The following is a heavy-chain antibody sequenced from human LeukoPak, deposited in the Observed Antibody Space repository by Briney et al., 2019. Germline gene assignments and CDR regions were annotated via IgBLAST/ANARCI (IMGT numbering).Heavy chain of an antibody. CDR2: INHSGST. Sequence: SETLSLTCAVYGGSFSGYYWSWIRQPPGKGLEWIGEINHSGSTNYNPSLKSRVTISVDTSKNQFSLKLSSVTAADTAVYYCAGDTAFDYWGQGTLVTVSS. V-gene: IGHV4-34*01. J-gene: IGHJ4*02. CDR3: AGDTAFDY. D-gene: IGHD5-18*01. CDR1: GGSFSGYY.